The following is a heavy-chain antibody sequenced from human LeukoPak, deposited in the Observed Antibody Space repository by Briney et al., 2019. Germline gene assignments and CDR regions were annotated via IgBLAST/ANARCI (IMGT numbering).Heavy chain of an antibody. CDR3: AKYSGSGYYYYYYMDV. V-gene: IGHV3-23*01. D-gene: IGHD2-15*01. CDR2: IFPSGGEI. Sequence: GGSLRLSCAASGFTFSTFAMIWVRQPPGKGLEWVSSIFPSGGEIHYADSVRGRFTISRDNSKNTLYLQMNSLRAEDTAVYYCAKYSGSGYYYYYYMDVWGKGTTVTISS. CDR1: GFTFSTFA. J-gene: IGHJ6*03.